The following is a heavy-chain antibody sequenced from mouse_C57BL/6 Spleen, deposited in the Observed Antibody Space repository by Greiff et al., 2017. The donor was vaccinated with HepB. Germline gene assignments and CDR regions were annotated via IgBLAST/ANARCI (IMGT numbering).Heavy chain of an antibody. CDR2: IWSGGST. V-gene: IGHV2-2*01. D-gene: IGHD1-3*01. CDR3: ARKKSVLYYAMDY. Sequence: QVQLKESGPGLVQPSQSLSITCTVSGFSLTSYGVHWVRQSPGKGLEWLGVIWSGGSTDYNAAFISRLSISKDNSKSQVFFKMNSLQADDTAIYYCARKKSVLYYAMDYWGQGTSVTVSS. CDR1: GFSLTSYG. J-gene: IGHJ4*01.